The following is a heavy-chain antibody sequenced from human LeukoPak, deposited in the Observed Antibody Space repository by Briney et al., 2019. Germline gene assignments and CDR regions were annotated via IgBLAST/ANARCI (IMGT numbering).Heavy chain of an antibody. D-gene: IGHD3-10*01. CDR1: GGSITSDSYC. J-gene: IGHJ5*02. Sequence: SQTLSLTCIVSGGSITSDSYCWSWIRHPLGKGLEYIGHIYYPGSTYYNPSLKSRITMSFDISKNPFSLKMTAATAADTAVYYCARVGTAGTNWFDPWGQGTLVTVSS. CDR2: IYYPGST. V-gene: IGHV4-30-4*07. CDR3: ARVGTAGTNWFDP.